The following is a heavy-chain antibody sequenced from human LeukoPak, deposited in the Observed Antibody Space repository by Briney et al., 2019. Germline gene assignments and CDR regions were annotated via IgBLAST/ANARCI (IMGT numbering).Heavy chain of an antibody. V-gene: IGHV4-39*01. Sequence: SETLSLTCTVSGGSISSSSYYWGWIRQPPGKGLEWIGSIYYSGSTYYNPSLKSRVTISVDTSKNQFSLKLSSVTAADTAVYYCARHLLTSEASSWVPYYFDYWGQGTLVTVSS. J-gene: IGHJ4*02. CDR3: ARHLLTSEASSWVPYYFDY. D-gene: IGHD6-13*01. CDR2: IYYSGST. CDR1: GGSISSSSYY.